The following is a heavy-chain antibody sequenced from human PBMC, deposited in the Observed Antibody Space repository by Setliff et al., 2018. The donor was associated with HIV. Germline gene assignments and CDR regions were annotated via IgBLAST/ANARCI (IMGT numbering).Heavy chain of an antibody. CDR3: ARSRAILSFDP. D-gene: IGHD2-15*01. J-gene: IGHJ5*02. CDR2: VYAGGTT. Sequence: SSETLSLTCTVSGGSISSGSYYWTWIRQSAGKGLEWIGSVYAGGTTNYNPSLKSRVTISMDSSQNQFSLSLTSVTAADTGVYYCARSRAILSFDPWGQGAQVTVSS. V-gene: IGHV4-61*02. CDR1: GGSISSGSYY.